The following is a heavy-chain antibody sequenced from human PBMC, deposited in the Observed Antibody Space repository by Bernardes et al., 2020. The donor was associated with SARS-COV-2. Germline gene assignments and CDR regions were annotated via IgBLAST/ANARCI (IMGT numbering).Heavy chain of an antibody. V-gene: IGHV4-39*07. CDR3: AGRSGYCSSTSCSYYYYGMDV. J-gene: IGHJ6*02. Sequence: SETLSLTCTVSGGSISSSSYYWGWIRQPPGKGLEWIGTIYYTGSTYYNPSLKSRVTISVDTSKNQFSLKLSSVTAADTAVYYCAGRSGYCSSTSCSYYYYGMDVWGQGTTVTVSS. CDR1: GGSISSSSYY. D-gene: IGHD2-2*01. CDR2: IYYTGST.